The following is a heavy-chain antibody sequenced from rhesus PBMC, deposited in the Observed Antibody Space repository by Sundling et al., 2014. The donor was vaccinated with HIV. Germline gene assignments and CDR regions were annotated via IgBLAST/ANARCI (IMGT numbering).Heavy chain of an antibody. D-gene: IGHD3-28*01. V-gene: IGHV4-76*01. CDR2: IYSSSGNT. J-gene: IGHJ3*01. Sequence: QVQLQESGPGLLKPSETLSLTCAVSGGSISGGYGWDWIRQSPGKGLEWIGNIYSSSGNTYYNPSLKSRVTISTDTSKNQFSLKLSSVTAADTAVYYCAREGVTYDSGSLFVLYFWGQGLRSPSLQ. CDR3: AREGVTYDSGSLFVLYF. CDR1: GGSISGGYG.